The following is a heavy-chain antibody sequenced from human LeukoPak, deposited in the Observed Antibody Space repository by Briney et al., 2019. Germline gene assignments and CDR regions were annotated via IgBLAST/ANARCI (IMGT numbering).Heavy chain of an antibody. D-gene: IGHD5-12*01. J-gene: IGHJ4*02. CDR2: ISPDGTSK. CDR3: ARGVSGYDLLVY. Sequence: GGSLRLSCAASGFTFSSYAIHWVRQAPGKGLDWVAVISPDGTSKHYADSVKGRFTISRDNSKNTLYLQMNSLRAEDTAVYYCARGVSGYDLLVYWGQGTLVTVSS. V-gene: IGHV3-30*01. CDR1: GFTFSSYA.